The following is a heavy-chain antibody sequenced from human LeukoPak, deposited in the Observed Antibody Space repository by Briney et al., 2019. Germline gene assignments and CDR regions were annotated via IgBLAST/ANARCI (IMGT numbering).Heavy chain of an antibody. Sequence: SQTLSLTCAISGDIVSSNSVTWNWIRQSPSRGLEWLGRTYYRSTWYNDYAVSVRGRITVNPDTSKNQFSLHLNSVTPEDTAVYCCARRLTQYDCFDPWGQGILVTVSS. CDR1: GDIVSSNSVT. V-gene: IGHV6-1*01. CDR3: ARRLTQYDCFDP. D-gene: IGHD2-2*01. J-gene: IGHJ5*02. CDR2: TYYRSTWYN.